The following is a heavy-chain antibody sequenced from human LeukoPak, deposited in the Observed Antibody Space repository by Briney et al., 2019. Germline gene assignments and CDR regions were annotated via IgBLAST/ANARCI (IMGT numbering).Heavy chain of an antibody. J-gene: IGHJ4*02. Sequence: SGTLSLTCAVSGGSISSSNWWSWVRQPPGKGLEWIGYIYYSGSTNYNPSLKSRVTISVDTSKNQFSLKLSSVTAADTAVYYCARQRRGDYYDSSGLIDYWGQGTLVTVSS. D-gene: IGHD3-22*01. CDR3: ARQRRGDYYDSSGLIDY. CDR1: GGSISSSNW. CDR2: IYYSGST. V-gene: IGHV4-4*02.